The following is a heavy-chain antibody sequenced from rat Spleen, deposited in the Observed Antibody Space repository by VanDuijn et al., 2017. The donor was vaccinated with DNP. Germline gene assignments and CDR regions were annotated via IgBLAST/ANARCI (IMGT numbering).Heavy chain of an antibody. V-gene: IGHV5S13*01. Sequence: EVQLVESGGDLVQPGRSLKLSCAASGFTFSNYGMAWVRQAPTKGLEWVASISTGGGNTYYRDSVKGRFTISRDDSQSMVYLQMNNLKTEDTALYYCTGFDYWGQGVMVTVSS. CDR1: GFTFSNYG. CDR2: ISTGGGNT. J-gene: IGHJ2*01. CDR3: TGFDY.